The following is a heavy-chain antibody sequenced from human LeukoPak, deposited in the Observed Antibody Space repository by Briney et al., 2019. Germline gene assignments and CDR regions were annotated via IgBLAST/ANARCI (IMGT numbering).Heavy chain of an antibody. Sequence: GGSLRLSCAASGFTVSSNYMNWVRQAPGKGLEWVSYISSSSSTIYYADSVKGRFTISRNNAKNSLYLQMNSLRAEDTAVYYCARDSGDFFDYWGQGTLVTVSS. J-gene: IGHJ4*02. V-gene: IGHV3-48*01. CDR3: ARDSGDFFDY. CDR1: GFTVSSNY. CDR2: ISSSSSTI. D-gene: IGHD3-10*01.